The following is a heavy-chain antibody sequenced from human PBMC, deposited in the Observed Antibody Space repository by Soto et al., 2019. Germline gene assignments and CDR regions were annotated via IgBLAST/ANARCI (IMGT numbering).Heavy chain of an antibody. Sequence: GASVKVSCKASGYTFTSYGISWVRQAPGQGLEWMGWISAYNGNTNYAQKLQGRVTMTTDTSTSTAYMELRSLRSDDTAVYYCARVSYYYDSSGYSMGPGWFDPWGQGTLVTVSS. CDR1: GYTFTSYG. D-gene: IGHD3-22*01. V-gene: IGHV1-18*01. J-gene: IGHJ5*02. CDR3: ARVSYYYDSSGYSMGPGWFDP. CDR2: ISAYNGNT.